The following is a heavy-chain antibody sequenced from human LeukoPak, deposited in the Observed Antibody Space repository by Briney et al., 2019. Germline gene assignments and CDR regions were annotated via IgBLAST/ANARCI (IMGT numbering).Heavy chain of an antibody. CDR3: AGYPHGYNSPFFDY. CDR1: GGSISSSSYY. J-gene: IGHJ4*02. D-gene: IGHD5-24*01. Sequence: SETLSLTCTVSGGSISSSSYYWGWIRQPPGKGLEWIGSIYYSGSTYYNPSLKSRVTISVDTSKNQFSLKLSSVTAADTAVYYCAGYPHGYNSPFFDYWGQGTLVTVSS. V-gene: IGHV4-39*01. CDR2: IYYSGST.